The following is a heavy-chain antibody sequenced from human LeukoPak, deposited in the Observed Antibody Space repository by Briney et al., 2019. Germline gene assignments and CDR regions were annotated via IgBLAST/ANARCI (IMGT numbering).Heavy chain of an antibody. V-gene: IGHV1-2*06. CDR1: GYSFAGYF. CDR3: ARDLSSTSNWEFDY. J-gene: IGHJ4*02. D-gene: IGHD1-26*01. Sequence: ASVEVSCKTSGYSFAGYFIHWVRQAPGQGLQWMGRINPNSGGTEYEQSFQGRVTMTRDTSISTAYVEVSTLISDDTAVYYCARDLSSTSNWEFDYWGQGTLVTVSS. CDR2: INPNSGGT.